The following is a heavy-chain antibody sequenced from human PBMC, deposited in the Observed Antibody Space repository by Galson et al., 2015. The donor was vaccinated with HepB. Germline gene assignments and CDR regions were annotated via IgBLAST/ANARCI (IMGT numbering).Heavy chain of an antibody. V-gene: IGHV3-48*01. CDR3: ARDPTGRPRQQPDGYFDY. D-gene: IGHD6-13*01. CDR2: ISSSSSTI. CDR1: GFTFSSYS. J-gene: IGHJ4*02. Sequence: SLRLSCAASGFTFSSYSMNWVRQAPGKGPEWVSYISSSSSTIYYADSVKGRFTISRDNAKNSLYLQMNSLRAEDTAVYYCARDPTGRPRQQPDGYFDYRGQGTLVTVSS.